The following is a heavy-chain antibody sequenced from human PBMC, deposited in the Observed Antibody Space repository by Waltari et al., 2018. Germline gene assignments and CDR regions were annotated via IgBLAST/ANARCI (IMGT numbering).Heavy chain of an antibody. CDR3: VTALGDRSSASRPFDV. V-gene: IGHV1-69-2*01. Sequence: EVQLLQSGTELKKPGSTVKISCQVYGSRFPDYYIHWVQQAPGKGPQWMGLVDPEDGETIYAERFQGRVTITADTSTETAFMELSSLTSDDTAVYYCVTALGDRSSASRPFDVWGLGTLITVSS. D-gene: IGHD3-10*01. CDR1: GSRFPDYY. CDR2: VDPEDGET. J-gene: IGHJ3*01.